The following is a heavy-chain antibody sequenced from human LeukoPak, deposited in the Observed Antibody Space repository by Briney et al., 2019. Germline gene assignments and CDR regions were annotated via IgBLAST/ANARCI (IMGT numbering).Heavy chain of an antibody. CDR2: IIPIFGTA. D-gene: IGHD5-18*01. V-gene: IGHV1-69*05. CDR1: GGTFSSYA. Sequence: SVKVSCKASGGTFSSYAISWVRQAPGQRLEWMGGIIPIFGTANYAQKFQGRVTITTDESTSTAYMELSSLRSEDTAVYYCGITAMGKRALGYWGQGTLVTVSS. CDR3: GITAMGKRALGY. J-gene: IGHJ4*02.